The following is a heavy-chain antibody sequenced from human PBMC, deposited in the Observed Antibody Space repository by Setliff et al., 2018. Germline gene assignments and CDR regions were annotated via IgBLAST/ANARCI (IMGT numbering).Heavy chain of an antibody. V-gene: IGHV4-59*01. CDR1: GGTISTYY. D-gene: IGHD6-13*01. Sequence: PSETLSLTCSVSGGTISTYYWNWIRQPPGKGLEWIGYVYYSGSTNYNPFLKSRVTISVDTSKNQFSLTLSSVTTADTAVYYCARGPNYVSSWNWGQGTLVTVSS. CDR2: VYYSGST. J-gene: IGHJ4*02. CDR3: ARGPNYVSSWN.